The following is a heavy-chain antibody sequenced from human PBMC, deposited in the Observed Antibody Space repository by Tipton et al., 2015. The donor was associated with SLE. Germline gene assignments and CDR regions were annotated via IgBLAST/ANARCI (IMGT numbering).Heavy chain of an antibody. CDR2: IYGGGTT. D-gene: IGHD1-1*01. J-gene: IGHJ6*02. CDR1: GSTFNYYV. V-gene: IGHV3-23*03. Sequence: GSLRLSCVVSGSTFNYYVMRWVRQAPGKGLEWVSIIYGGGTTYYADSVKGRFTMSRDNSKNTLYLQLRNLRTEATAVYYCAKGRTGHVHVGMDVWGQGTTVTVSS. CDR3: AKGRTGHVHVGMDV.